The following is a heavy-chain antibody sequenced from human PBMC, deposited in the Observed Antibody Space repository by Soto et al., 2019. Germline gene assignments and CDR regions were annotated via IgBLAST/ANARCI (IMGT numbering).Heavy chain of an antibody. D-gene: IGHD3-22*01. V-gene: IGHV1-58*01. CDR2: ITVGTGNT. CDR3: AAGDSSGYYGG. CDR1: GFTFTSSS. J-gene: IGHJ4*02. Sequence: SVNVSCKASGFTFTSSSVQWVRQARGQRLEWIGWITVGTGNTNYAQKFQERVTITRDMSTSTAYMELKNLRSEDTAVYYCAAGDSSGYYGGWGQGTQVTVSS.